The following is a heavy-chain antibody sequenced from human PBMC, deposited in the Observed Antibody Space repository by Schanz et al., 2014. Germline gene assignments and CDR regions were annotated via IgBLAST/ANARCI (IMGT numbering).Heavy chain of an antibody. CDR1: GSIFSKLL. CDR2: IIPILDKT. D-gene: IGHD3-9*01. J-gene: IGHJ6*02. Sequence: QVQLVQSGAEVKQPGASVKVSCKVSGSIFSKLLMHWVRQAPGQGLEWMGRIIPILDKTNYAQKFQGRVTMTADKSTSTVYMEVSGLRSEDTAVYYCAKVDRTRYYAMDVWGQGTTVTVSS. V-gene: IGHV1-69*09. CDR3: AKVDRTRYYAMDV.